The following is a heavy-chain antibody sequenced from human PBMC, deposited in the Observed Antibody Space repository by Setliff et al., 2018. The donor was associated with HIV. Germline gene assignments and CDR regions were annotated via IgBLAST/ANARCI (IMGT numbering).Heavy chain of an antibody. J-gene: IGHJ2*01. CDR3: AREPRGTAAYWYFDL. CDR1: GGTFSNYV. Sequence: KVSCKASGGTFSNYVFSWVRQAPGQGLEWMGGIVPILSTANYAQKFQGRVTITADKSTTTAYMELTDLKTDDTAVYYCAREPRGTAAYWYFDLWGRGTLVT. V-gene: IGHV1-69*06. CDR2: IVPILSTA. D-gene: IGHD2-21*02.